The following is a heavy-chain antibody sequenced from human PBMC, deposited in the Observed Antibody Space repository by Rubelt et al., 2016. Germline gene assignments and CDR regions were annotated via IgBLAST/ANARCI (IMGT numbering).Heavy chain of an antibody. D-gene: IGHD1-26*01. CDR3: ARQYPKRQELED. V-gene: IGHV5-10-1*01. CDR2: IDPSDSYT. Sequence: EWMGRIDPSDSYTNYSPSFQGHVTISADKSISTAYLQWSSLKASDTAMYYCARQYPKRQELEDWGQGTLVTVSS. J-gene: IGHJ4*02.